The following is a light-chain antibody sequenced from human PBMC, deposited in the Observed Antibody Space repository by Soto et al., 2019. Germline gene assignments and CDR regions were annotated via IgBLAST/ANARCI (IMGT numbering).Light chain of an antibody. Sequence: DIQMTQSPSTLSASVGDRVTITCRASQSIDSWLAWYQQKPGKAPNLLIYKTSNLESGVPSRFSGSGSGTEFSLTISSLQPDDFATYYCQQYKSFSLTFGGGTKV. J-gene: IGKJ4*01. V-gene: IGKV1-5*03. CDR2: KTS. CDR3: QQYKSFSLT. CDR1: QSIDSW.